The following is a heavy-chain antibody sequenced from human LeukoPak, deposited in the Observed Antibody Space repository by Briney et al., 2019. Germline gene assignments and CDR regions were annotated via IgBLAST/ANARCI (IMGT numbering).Heavy chain of an antibody. CDR3: ARDGGSYYGLDY. Sequence: PGGSLRLSCAASGFTFSSYAMSWVRQAPGKGLEWVSAISGSGGSTYYADSVKGRFTISRDNSKNTLYLQMNSLRAEDTAVYYCARDGGSYYGLDYWGQGTLVTVSS. CDR2: ISGSGGST. CDR1: GFTFSSYA. J-gene: IGHJ4*02. D-gene: IGHD1-26*01. V-gene: IGHV3-23*01.